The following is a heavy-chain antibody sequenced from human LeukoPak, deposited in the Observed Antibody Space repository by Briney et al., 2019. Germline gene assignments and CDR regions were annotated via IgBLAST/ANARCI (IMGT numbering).Heavy chain of an antibody. CDR2: IVVGSGNT. J-gene: IGHJ5*02. CDR3: AAEIRTPSPGCFDP. CDR1: GFTFSTSA. Sequence: GASVTVSCKASGFTFSTSAVQWVRQARGQCLEWIGWIVVGSGNTKYAQKFQGRVTITRDMSTSTAYMELSSLRSEDTAVYYCAAEIRTPSPGCFDPWGQGTLVTVSS. D-gene: IGHD3-3*02. V-gene: IGHV1-58*01.